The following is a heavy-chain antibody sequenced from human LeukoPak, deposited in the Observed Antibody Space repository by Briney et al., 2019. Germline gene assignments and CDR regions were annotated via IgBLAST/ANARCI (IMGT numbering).Heavy chain of an antibody. Sequence: GGSLRLSCAASGFTFSSYAMSWVRQAPGKGLEWVSAITSSGGSTYYADSVKGRFTISRDNSKNTLYLQMNSLRAEDTAVYYCAKPFSVRDIRLFDPWGQGTLVTVSS. V-gene: IGHV3-23*01. CDR3: AKPFSVRDIRLFDP. D-gene: IGHD2-15*01. CDR2: ITSSGGST. J-gene: IGHJ5*02. CDR1: GFTFSSYA.